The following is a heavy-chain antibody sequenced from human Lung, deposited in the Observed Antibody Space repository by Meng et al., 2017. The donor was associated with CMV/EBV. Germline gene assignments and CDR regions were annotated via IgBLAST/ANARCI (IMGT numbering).Heavy chain of an antibody. D-gene: IGHD3-16*01. Sequence: SCAASGFTFSSYSMNWVRQAPGKGLEWVSSLSSSSSYIYYTDSEKGRFTISRDNAKKSLYLQMNSLRTEDTAVYYCARDWLGEGGLDYWDQGTLVTVSS. CDR1: GFTFSSYS. V-gene: IGHV3-21*01. CDR2: LSSSSSYI. CDR3: ARDWLGEGGLDY. J-gene: IGHJ4*02.